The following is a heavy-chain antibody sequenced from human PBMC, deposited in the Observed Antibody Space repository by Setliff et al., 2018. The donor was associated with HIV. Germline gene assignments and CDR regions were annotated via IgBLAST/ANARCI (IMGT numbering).Heavy chain of an antibody. CDR2: IWYDGSNK. V-gene: IGHV3-33*06. J-gene: IGHJ4*02. CDR3: AKGPGYSSSWYYFNY. Sequence: LRLSCAASGFTFSSYEMDWFRQAPGKGLEWLAVIWYDGSNKYYADSVKGRFTISRDNSKNTLYLQMNSLRAEDTAVYYCAKGPGYSSSWYYFNYWGQGTLVTVSS. CDR1: GFTFSSYE. D-gene: IGHD6-13*01.